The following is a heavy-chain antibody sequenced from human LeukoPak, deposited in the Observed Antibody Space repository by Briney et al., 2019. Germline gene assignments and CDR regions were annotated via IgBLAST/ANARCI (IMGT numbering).Heavy chain of an antibody. CDR2: IVVGSGNT. CDR1: GFTFTSSA. D-gene: IGHD3-3*01. CDR3: AAGPLRFLEWLLEDAFDI. Sequence: SVKVSCKASGFTFTSSAMQWARQARGQRLEWIGWIVVGSGNTNYAQKFQERVTITRDMSTSTAYMELSSLRSEDTAVYYCAAGPLRFLEWLLEDAFDIWGQGTMVTVSS. J-gene: IGHJ3*02. V-gene: IGHV1-58*02.